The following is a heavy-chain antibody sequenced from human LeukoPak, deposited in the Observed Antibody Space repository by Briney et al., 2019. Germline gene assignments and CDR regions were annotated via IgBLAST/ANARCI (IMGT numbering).Heavy chain of an antibody. CDR1: GGSISSGGHY. J-gene: IGHJ4*02. D-gene: IGHD3-22*01. Sequence: SQTLSLTCSVSGGSISSGGHYWSWIRQYPGKGLEWIGYMYYSGTTYHNPSLKSRATIAADRSKNQFSLQLTSVTAADTAIYYCARVNNMIVGPDYWGQGTLVTVS. CDR3: ARVNNMIVGPDY. V-gene: IGHV4-31*02. CDR2: MYYSGTT.